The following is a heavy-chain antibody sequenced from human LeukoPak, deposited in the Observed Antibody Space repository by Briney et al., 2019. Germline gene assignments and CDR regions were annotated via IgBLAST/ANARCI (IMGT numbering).Heavy chain of an antibody. CDR1: GFTFSSYA. V-gene: IGHV3-23*01. CDR2: ISGSGGST. Sequence: GGSLRLSCAASGFTFSSYAMSWVRQAPGKGLEWVSAISGSGGSTYYADSVKGRFTISRDNSKNTLYLQMNSLRAEDTAVYYCAKGDAYYYDSSGFVYYFDYWGQGTLVTVSS. J-gene: IGHJ4*02. CDR3: AKGDAYYYDSSGFVYYFDY. D-gene: IGHD3-22*01.